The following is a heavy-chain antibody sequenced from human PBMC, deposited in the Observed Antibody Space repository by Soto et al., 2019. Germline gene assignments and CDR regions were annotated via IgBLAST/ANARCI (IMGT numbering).Heavy chain of an antibody. J-gene: IGHJ4*02. CDR1: GFTFDDYA. D-gene: IGHD3-16*02. V-gene: IGHV3-9*01. Sequence: EVQLVESGGGLVQRGRSLRLSCTASGFTFDDYAMHWVRQAPGKGLEWVSGISWNSGSIGYADSVKGRFTISRDNAKNSLYLQMNSLRAEDTALYYCAKAPRDDYIWGSYRYTNYFDYWGQGTLVTVSS. CDR3: AKAPRDDYIWGSYRYTNYFDY. CDR2: ISWNSGSI.